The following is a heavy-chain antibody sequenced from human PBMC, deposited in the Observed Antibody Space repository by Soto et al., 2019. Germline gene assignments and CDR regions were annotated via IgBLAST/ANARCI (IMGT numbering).Heavy chain of an antibody. CDR2: IYYSGST. CDR1: GGSISSYY. D-gene: IGHD3-3*01. CDR3: ARLGTIFGDDY. Sequence: PSETLSLTCTVSGGSISSYYWSWIRQPPGKGLEWIGYIYYSGSTNYNPSLKSRVTISVDTSKNQFSLKLSSVTAADTAVYYCARLGTIFGDDYWGQGTLVTVSS. J-gene: IGHJ4*02. V-gene: IGHV4-59*08.